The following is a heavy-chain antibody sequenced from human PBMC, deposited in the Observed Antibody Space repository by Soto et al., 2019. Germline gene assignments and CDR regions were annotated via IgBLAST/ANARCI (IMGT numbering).Heavy chain of an antibody. V-gene: IGHV4-39*01. CDR1: GGSISSSSYY. J-gene: IGHJ1*01. CDR2: IYYSGST. Sequence: SETLSLTCTVSGGSISSSSYYWGWIRQPPGKGLEWIGSIYYSGSTYYNPSLKSRVTISVDTSKNQFSLKLSSVTAADTAVYYCATHPATVISVEYFQHWGQGTLVTVSS. D-gene: IGHD4-17*01. CDR3: ATHPATVISVEYFQH.